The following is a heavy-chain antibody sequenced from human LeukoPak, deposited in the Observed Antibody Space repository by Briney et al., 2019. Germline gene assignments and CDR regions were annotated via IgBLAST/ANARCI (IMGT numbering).Heavy chain of an antibody. CDR3: ARGRGQQLGNFDY. CDR2: INHSGST. CDR1: GGSFSGYY. D-gene: IGHD6-13*01. Sequence: ASETLSLTCAVYGGSFSGYYWSWIRQPPGKGLEWIGEINHSGSTNYNPSLKSRVTISVDTSKNQFSLKLSSVTAADTAVYYCARGRGQQLGNFDYWGQGTLVTVSS. V-gene: IGHV4-34*01. J-gene: IGHJ4*02.